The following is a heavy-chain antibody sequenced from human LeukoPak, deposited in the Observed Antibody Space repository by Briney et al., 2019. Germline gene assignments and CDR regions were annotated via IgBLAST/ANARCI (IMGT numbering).Heavy chain of an antibody. V-gene: IGHV1-18*01. J-gene: IGHJ4*02. Sequence: ASVKVSCKASGYTFSSYGISWVRQAPGQGLEWMGWISAYNGNTNYAQKLQGRVTITADRSTSTAYMELSSLRSEDTAVYYCARGSGSATPFPFDYWGQGTLVTVSS. CDR1: GYTFSSYG. CDR2: ISAYNGNT. CDR3: ARGSGSATPFPFDY. D-gene: IGHD1-26*01.